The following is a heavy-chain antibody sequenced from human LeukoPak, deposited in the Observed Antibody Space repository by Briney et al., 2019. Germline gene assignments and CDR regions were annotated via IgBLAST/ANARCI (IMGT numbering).Heavy chain of an antibody. V-gene: IGHV3-7*01. Sequence: GGSLRLSCAASGFTFSSYWMSWVRQAPGKGLEWVANIKQDGSEKYYVDSVKGRFTISRDNAKNSLYLQMNSLRAEDTAVYYCARELDIVVVPAAIPDGAFDIWGQGTMVTVST. CDR3: ARELDIVVVPAAIPDGAFDI. J-gene: IGHJ3*02. CDR1: GFTFSSYW. CDR2: IKQDGSEK. D-gene: IGHD2-2*01.